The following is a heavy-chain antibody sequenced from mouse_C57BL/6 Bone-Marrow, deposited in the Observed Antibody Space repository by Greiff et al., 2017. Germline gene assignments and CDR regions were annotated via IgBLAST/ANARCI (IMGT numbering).Heavy chain of an antibody. CDR2: IDPSDSET. CDR1: GYTFTSYW. D-gene: IGHD1-1*01. Sequence: QVQLQQPGAELVRPGSSVKLSCKASGYTFTSYWMHWVKQRPIQGLEWIGNIDPSDSETHYNQKFKDKATLTVDKSSSTAYMQLSSLTSEDSAVYSGTRSDGSSSLFAYWGQGTLVTVSA. J-gene: IGHJ3*01. CDR3: TRSDGSSSLFAY. V-gene: IGHV1-52*01.